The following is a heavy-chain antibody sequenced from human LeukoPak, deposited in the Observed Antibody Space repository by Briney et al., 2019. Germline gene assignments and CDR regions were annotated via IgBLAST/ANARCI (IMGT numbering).Heavy chain of an antibody. CDR2: ISSDSGTI. D-gene: IGHD2-15*01. CDR1: AFTFNTYS. Sequence: PGGSLRLSCVASAFTFNTYSMNWVRQAPGQGLDWLSYISSDSGTIYYADSVKGRFTISRDNAQNSLYLQMNSLRAEDTAVYYCAREGRLRPSHIDYWGQGTLVTVSS. CDR3: AREGRLRPSHIDY. V-gene: IGHV3-48*04. J-gene: IGHJ4*02.